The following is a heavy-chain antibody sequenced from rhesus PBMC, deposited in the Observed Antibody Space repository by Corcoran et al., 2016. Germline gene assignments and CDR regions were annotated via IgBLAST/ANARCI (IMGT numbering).Heavy chain of an antibody. CDR3: AIGYSGSSFDY. CDR2: IYGSSTST. CDR1: GGSISDSYR. D-gene: IGHD6-25*01. J-gene: IGHJ4*01. V-gene: IGHV4S10*01. Sequence: QVQLQESGPGVVKPSETLSLTCAVSGGSISDSYRWSWIRQPPGKGLEWIGYIYGSSTSTNYNPSLKSRVTSSKDTSKNQVSLKLSSVTAADTAVYYCAIGYSGSSFDYWGQGVLVTVSS.